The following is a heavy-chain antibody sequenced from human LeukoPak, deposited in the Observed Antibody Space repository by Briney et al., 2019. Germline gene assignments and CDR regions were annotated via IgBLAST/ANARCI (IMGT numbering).Heavy chain of an antibody. V-gene: IGHV4-61*02. CDR1: GGSISSGSYY. Sequence: PSQTLSLSCTVSGGSISSGSYYWSWIRQPAGKGLEWIGRIYTSGSTNYNPSLKSRVTISVDTSKNQFSLKLSSVTAADTAVYYCARDPLGQQLFDYWGQGTLVTVSS. D-gene: IGHD6-13*01. CDR2: IYTSGST. J-gene: IGHJ4*02. CDR3: ARDPLGQQLFDY.